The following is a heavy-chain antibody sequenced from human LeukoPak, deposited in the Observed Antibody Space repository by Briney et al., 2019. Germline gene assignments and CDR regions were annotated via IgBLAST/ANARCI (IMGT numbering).Heavy chain of an antibody. CDR2: ISGSGGST. CDR3: AKGYYDFWSGRRVDY. V-gene: IGHV3-23*01. D-gene: IGHD3-3*01. J-gene: IGHJ4*02. CDR1: GFTFSSYA. Sequence: GGSLRLSCAASGFTFSSYAMSWVRQAPGKGLEWVSAISGSGGSTYYAGSVKGRFTISRDNSKNTLYLQMNSLRAEDTAVYYCAKGYYDFWSGRRVDYWGQGTLVTVSS.